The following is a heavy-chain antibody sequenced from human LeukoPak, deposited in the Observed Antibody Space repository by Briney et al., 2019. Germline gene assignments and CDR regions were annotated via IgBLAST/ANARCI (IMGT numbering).Heavy chain of an antibody. CDR3: ARDQEGFDY. V-gene: IGHV1-46*01. J-gene: IGHJ4*02. CDR1: GYTFISFY. CDR2: IKPNGGDT. Sequence: ASVKVSCKASGYTFISFYLHWVRQAPGQGLEWMGIIKPNGGDTSFAQKFQARVTLTRDTSTSTVYMELSSLTFEDTAVYYCARDQEGFDYWGQGTLVTVSS.